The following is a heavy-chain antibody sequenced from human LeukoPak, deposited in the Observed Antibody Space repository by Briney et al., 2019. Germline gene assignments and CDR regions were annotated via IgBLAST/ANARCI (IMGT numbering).Heavy chain of an antibody. J-gene: IGHJ4*02. V-gene: IGHV4-34*01. Sequence: SETLSLTCAAYGGSFSGYYWSWFRQPPGKGLEWIGEINHSGSTNYNPSLKSRVTISVDTSKNQFSLKLSSVTAADTAVYYCAREDDDGDPIEKYFDYWGQGILVTVSS. CDR3: AREDDDGDPIEKYFDY. D-gene: IGHD4-17*01. CDR2: INHSGST. CDR1: GGSFSGYY.